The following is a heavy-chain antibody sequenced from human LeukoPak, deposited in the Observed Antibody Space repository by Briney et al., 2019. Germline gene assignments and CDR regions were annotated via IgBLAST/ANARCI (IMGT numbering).Heavy chain of an antibody. Sequence: PGGSLRLSCAGSGFTVSTNFMSWVRQAPGKGLEWVSNLYNDAFGSTTYYADSVTGRFTISRDNSQNTLFLQMSSLTAEDTAMYYCARELGGGGLHYFDYWGRGTLVTVSS. CDR2: LYNDAFGSTT. D-gene: IGHD3-16*01. CDR3: ARELGGGGLHYFDY. CDR1: GFTVSTNF. V-gene: IGHV3-53*01. J-gene: IGHJ4*02.